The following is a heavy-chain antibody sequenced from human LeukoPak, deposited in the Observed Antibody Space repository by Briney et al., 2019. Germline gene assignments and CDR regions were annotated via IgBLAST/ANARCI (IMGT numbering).Heavy chain of an antibody. CDR1: GGTFSSYA. Sequence: SVKVSCKASGGTFSSYATSWVRQAPGQGLEWMGGIIPIFGTANYAQKFQGRVTITTDESTSTAYMELSSLRSEDTAVYYCARTITIWGEAGWNWFDPWAREPWSPSPQ. CDR2: IIPIFGTA. J-gene: IGHJ5*02. D-gene: IGHD3-3*01. V-gene: IGHV1-69*05. CDR3: ARTITIWGEAGWNWFDP.